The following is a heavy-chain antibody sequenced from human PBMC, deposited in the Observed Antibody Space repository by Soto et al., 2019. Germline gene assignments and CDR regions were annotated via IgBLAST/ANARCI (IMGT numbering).Heavy chain of an antibody. CDR2: IDPRGDYT. CDR1: GYTFTRHE. J-gene: IGHJ4*02. CDR3: ARVDSTPSWNS. D-gene: IGHD6-6*01. Sequence: QVRLEQSAPEMKKPGASVKVSCKASGYTFTRHEIHWGRQAPGQGPEWMGLIDPRGDYTTLARECDGRVTMTSDPAPSPPSLEPRRPRCDGPAMNYCARVDSTPSWNSWGQANLVTVPS. V-gene: IGHV1-46*01.